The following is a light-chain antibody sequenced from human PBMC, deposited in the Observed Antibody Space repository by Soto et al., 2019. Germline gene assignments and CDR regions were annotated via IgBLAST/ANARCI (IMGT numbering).Light chain of an antibody. V-gene: IGKV3-20*01. CDR2: GAS. CDR1: QSVSSSY. J-gene: IGKJ1*01. CDR3: QQYCTSPPWT. Sequence: EIVLTQSPCTLSASPGERVTLSCRASQSVSSSYLAWYQQKPGQAPRLLIYGASSRATGIPDRFSGSGSGTDFTLTISRLEPEDFAVYYCQQYCTSPPWTFGQGTKVDIK.